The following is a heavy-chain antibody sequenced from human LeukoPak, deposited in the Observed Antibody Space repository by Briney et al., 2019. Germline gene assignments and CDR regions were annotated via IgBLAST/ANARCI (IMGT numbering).Heavy chain of an antibody. J-gene: IGHJ4*02. V-gene: IGHV3-30*02. Sequence: GGSLRLSCAASGFTFSSYGMHWVRQAPGKGLEGVAFIRYDGSNKYYADSVKGRFTISRDNSKNTLYLQMNSLRAEDTAVYYCAKDRSVVPAASDYWGQGTLVTVSS. CDR1: GFTFSSYG. CDR3: AKDRSVVPAASDY. CDR2: IRYDGSNK. D-gene: IGHD2-2*01.